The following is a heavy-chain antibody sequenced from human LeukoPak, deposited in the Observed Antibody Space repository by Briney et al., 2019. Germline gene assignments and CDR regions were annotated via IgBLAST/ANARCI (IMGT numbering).Heavy chain of an antibody. J-gene: IGHJ3*01. D-gene: IGHD2-15*01. CDR1: GFTFSSYA. V-gene: IGHV3-23*01. CDR3: ARDRGGAESHGFDAFDL. CDR2: ISGSGGST. Sequence: HSGGSLRLSCAASGFTFSSYAMSWVRQAPGKGLEWVSAISGSGGSTYYADSVKGRFTISRDNSKNTLYLQMNSLRVDDTAVYYCARDRGGAESHGFDAFDLWGQGTIVTVSS.